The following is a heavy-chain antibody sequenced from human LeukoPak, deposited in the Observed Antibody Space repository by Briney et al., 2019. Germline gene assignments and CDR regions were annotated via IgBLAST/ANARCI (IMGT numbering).Heavy chain of an antibody. J-gene: IGHJ4*02. D-gene: IGHD3-10*01. CDR1: GFTFSNHG. V-gene: IGHV3-30*03. CDR2: ISDDGSTE. Sequence: GGSLRLSCAASGFTFSNHGIHWVRQAPGKGLEWVAVISDDGSTEYYADSVKGRFTISRDNSKNTVSLQMNSLRDEDTAVYYCARLDTMVRGVIYNSYFDYWGQGTLVTVSS. CDR3: ARLDTMVRGVIYNSYFDY.